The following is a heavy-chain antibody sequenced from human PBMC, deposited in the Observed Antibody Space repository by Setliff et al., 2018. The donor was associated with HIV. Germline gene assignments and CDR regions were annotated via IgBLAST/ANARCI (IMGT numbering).Heavy chain of an antibody. V-gene: IGHV4-39*07. CDR3: ARGYSSGWTGYFDY. D-gene: IGHD6-19*01. Sequence: SETLSLTCTVSGGSISNNNYYWGWIRQPPGKGLEWVGSIYYSGSTYYSPSLRSRVTISVDRSKNQFSLRLSSVTAADTAVYYCARGYSSGWTGYFDYWGQGTLVTVSS. CDR2: IYYSGST. J-gene: IGHJ4*02. CDR1: GGSISNNNYY.